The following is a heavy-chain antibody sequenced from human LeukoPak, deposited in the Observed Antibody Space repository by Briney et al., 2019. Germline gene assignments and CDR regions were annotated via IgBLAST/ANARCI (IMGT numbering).Heavy chain of an antibody. CDR1: GFTFSSYS. CDR3: ARGGAPVVPAAMDFDY. V-gene: IGHV3-21*01. D-gene: IGHD2-2*01. CDR2: ISSSSSYI. Sequence: GGSLRLSCAASGFTFSSYSMNWVRQAPGKGLEWVSSISSSSSYIYYADSVKGRFTISRDNAKNSLYLQMNSLRDEDTAVYYCARGGAPVVPAAMDFDYWGQGTLVTVSS. J-gene: IGHJ4*02.